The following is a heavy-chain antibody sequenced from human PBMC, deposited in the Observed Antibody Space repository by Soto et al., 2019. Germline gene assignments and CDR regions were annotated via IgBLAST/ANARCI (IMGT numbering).Heavy chain of an antibody. CDR2: IYYSGST. CDR1: GGSISSSSYY. CDR3: ARASNYDFWSVYKSSWGYYYYGMDV. V-gene: IGHV4-39*01. Sequence: SETLSLTCTVSGGSISSSSYYWGWIRQPPGKGLEWIGSIYYSGSTYYNPSLESRVTISVDTSKNQFSLKLSSVTAADTAVYYCARASNYDFWSVYKSSWGYYYYGMDVWGQGTTVTVSS. D-gene: IGHD3-3*01. J-gene: IGHJ6*02.